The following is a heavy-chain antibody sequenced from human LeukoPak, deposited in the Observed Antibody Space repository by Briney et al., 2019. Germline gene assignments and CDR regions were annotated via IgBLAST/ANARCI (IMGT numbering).Heavy chain of an antibody. Sequence: GRSLRLSCAASGFTFDDYAMHWVRQAPGKGLEWVSGISWNSGSIGYADSVKGRFTISRDNAKNSLYLQMNSLRAEDTALYYCAKGASGSYFPHFDYWGQGTLVTVSS. J-gene: IGHJ4*02. CDR1: GFTFDDYA. CDR2: ISWNSGSI. CDR3: AKGASGSYFPHFDY. D-gene: IGHD3-10*01. V-gene: IGHV3-9*01.